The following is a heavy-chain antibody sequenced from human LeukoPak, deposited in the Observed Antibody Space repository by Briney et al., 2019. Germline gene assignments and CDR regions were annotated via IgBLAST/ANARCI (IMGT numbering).Heavy chain of an antibody. J-gene: IGHJ3*02. CDR2: VYHSGNT. CDR3: ARGTAILWFGEYDAFDI. D-gene: IGHD3-10*01. V-gene: IGHV4-38-2*02. CDR1: GCSISGGYY. Sequence: PETLYLTRTVSGCSISGGYYWGWIRQPPGKGLEWIGSVYHSGNTYYNPSLKSRVTISLDTSKNQFSLKLSSVTAADTAVYYCARGTAILWFGEYDAFDIWGQGTMVTVSS.